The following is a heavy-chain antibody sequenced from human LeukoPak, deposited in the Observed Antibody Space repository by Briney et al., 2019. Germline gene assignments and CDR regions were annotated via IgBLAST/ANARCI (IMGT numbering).Heavy chain of an antibody. J-gene: IGHJ5*02. D-gene: IGHD3-3*01. CDR2: INHSGST. Sequence: PSETLSLTCAVYGGSFSGHYWSWIRQPPGKGLEWIGEINHSGSTNYNPSLKSRVTISVDTSKNQFSLKLSSVTAADTAVYYCARGPQSITVFGVVIKNPDWFDPWGQGTLVTVSS. CDR3: ARGPQSITVFGVVIKNPDWFDP. V-gene: IGHV4-34*01. CDR1: GGSFSGHY.